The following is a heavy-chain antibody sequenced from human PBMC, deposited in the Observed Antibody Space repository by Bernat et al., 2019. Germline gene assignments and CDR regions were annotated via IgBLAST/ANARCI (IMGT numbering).Heavy chain of an antibody. J-gene: IGHJ5*02. CDR3: ARGVQGVVSWFDP. D-gene: IGHD3-10*02. Sequence: EVQLVESGGGLVQPGGSLRLSCAASGFTFSSYAMHWVRQAPGKGLAYVSAISDNGGNTYYANSGKGRFTISRDNSKNTLYLQMGSLRAESMAVYYCARGVQGVVSWFDPWGQGTLVTVSS. CDR2: ISDNGGNT. CDR1: GFTFSSYA. V-gene: IGHV3-64*01.